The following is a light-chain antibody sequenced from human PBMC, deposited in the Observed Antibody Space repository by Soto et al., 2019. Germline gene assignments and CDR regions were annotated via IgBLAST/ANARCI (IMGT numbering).Light chain of an antibody. CDR3: QQEGSSQFT. Sequence: EIVLMQSPGTLSLSPGEGDTLSCRASQSVNNNYLAWYQQRPGQAPTVLIFDTSRRATGVPDRFSGSGSGTDFTLRISILEPDDFAVYYCQQEGSSQFTFGPGTKVNIK. CDR1: QSVNNNY. J-gene: IGKJ3*01. V-gene: IGKV3-20*01. CDR2: DTS.